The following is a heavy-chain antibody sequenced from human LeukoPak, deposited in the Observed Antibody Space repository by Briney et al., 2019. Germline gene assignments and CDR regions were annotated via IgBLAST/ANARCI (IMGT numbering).Heavy chain of an antibody. V-gene: IGHV3-30*02. D-gene: IGHD5-18*01. CDR2: IRYDESNK. J-gene: IGHJ4*02. Sequence: GGSLRLSCAASGFTFSTYGMHWVRQAAGKGLEWVAFIRYDESNKYYTDSVKGRFTISRDNSKNTLYLQMNSLRAEDTAVYCCAKDTRGYSYGYSPDYWGQGTLVTVSS. CDR3: AKDTRGYSYGYSPDY. CDR1: GFTFSTYG.